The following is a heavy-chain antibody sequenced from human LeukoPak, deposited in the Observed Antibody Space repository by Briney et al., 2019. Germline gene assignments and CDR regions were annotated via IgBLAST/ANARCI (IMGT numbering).Heavy chain of an antibody. CDR3: AHRRVNLGYCSSTSCYGSAFDI. D-gene: IGHD2-2*01. CDR2: IYWDDDK. CDR1: GFSLSTSGVG. J-gene: IGHJ3*02. V-gene: IGHV2-5*02. Sequence: SGPTLVKPTQTLTLTCTFSGFSLSTSGVGVGWIRQPPGKALEWLALIYWDDDKRYSPSLKSRLTITKDTSKNQVVLTMTNMDPVDTATYYCAHRRVNLGYCSSTSCYGSAFDIWAKGQWSPSLQ.